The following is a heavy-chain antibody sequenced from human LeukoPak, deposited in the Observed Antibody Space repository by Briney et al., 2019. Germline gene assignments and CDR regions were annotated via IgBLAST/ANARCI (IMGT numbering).Heavy chain of an antibody. CDR3: AKEKGYYDILTGYSPFDY. CDR1: GFTFDDYS. Sequence: PGGSLRLSCAASGFTFDDYSMHWVRPAPGKGLEWVSGISGNSGSIGYADSVKGRFSISRDNAKSSLYLQMNSLRAEDTALYYCAKEKGYYDILTGYSPFDYWGQGTLVTVSS. D-gene: IGHD3-9*01. V-gene: IGHV3-9*01. CDR2: ISGNSGSI. J-gene: IGHJ4*02.